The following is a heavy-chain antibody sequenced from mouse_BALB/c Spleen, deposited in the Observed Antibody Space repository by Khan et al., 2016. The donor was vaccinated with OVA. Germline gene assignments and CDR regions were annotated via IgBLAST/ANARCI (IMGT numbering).Heavy chain of an antibody. CDR3: TRDGIAEFAY. Sequence: VQLQQSGPEPVRPGASVKISCKGSGYTFADSGMHWVRQSHAKSLEWIGVISTYYGNIKYNQKFEGRATLTVDQSSSTAYMELARLTSEDSAVYFCTRDGIAEFAYWGQGTLVTVSA. CDR1: GYTFADSG. D-gene: IGHD2-3*01. J-gene: IGHJ3*01. CDR2: ISTYYGNI. V-gene: IGHV1S137*01.